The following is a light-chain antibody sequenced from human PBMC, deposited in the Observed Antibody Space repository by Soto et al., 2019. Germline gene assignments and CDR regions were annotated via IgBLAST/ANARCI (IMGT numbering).Light chain of an antibody. J-gene: IGKJ4*01. CDR2: RAS. CDR3: QQYSDSPPVS. V-gene: IGKV3-20*01. Sequence: EIVLTQSPGTLSLSPGERATRSCRASQSVSRDYLAWYQQKPGQAPRLLIYRASYRDTGIPDRFSGSGSGTEFTLTISRLEPEDFALYYCQQYSDSPPVSFGGGTKVEIK. CDR1: QSVSRDY.